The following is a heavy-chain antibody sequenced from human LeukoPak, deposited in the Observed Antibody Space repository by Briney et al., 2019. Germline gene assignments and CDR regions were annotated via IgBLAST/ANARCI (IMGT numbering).Heavy chain of an antibody. D-gene: IGHD3-10*01. V-gene: IGHV4-4*07. CDR1: GGSISSYY. J-gene: IGHJ6*03. CDR3: ARYYGSGTPSNYYYCYMDV. Sequence: SETLSLTCTVSGGSISSYYWSWIRQPAGKGLEWIGRIYTSGSTNYNPSLKSRVTMSVDTSKNQFSLKLSSVTAADTAVYYCARYYGSGTPSNYYYCYMDVWGKGTTVTVSS. CDR2: IYTSGST.